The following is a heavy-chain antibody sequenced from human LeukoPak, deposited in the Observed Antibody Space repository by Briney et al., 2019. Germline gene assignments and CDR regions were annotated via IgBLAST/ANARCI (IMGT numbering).Heavy chain of an antibody. J-gene: IGHJ3*02. V-gene: IGHV3-30*02. D-gene: IGHD3-10*01. Sequence: GGSLRLSCAASGFTFSSYGMHWVRQAPGKGLEWVAFIRSDGSNKYYADSVKGRFTISRDNSKNTLYLQMNSLRAEDTAVYYCAKGMGHYYGSGSYYPTIDAFDIWGQGTMVTVSS. CDR1: GFTFSSYG. CDR3: AKGMGHYYGSGSYYPTIDAFDI. CDR2: IRSDGSNK.